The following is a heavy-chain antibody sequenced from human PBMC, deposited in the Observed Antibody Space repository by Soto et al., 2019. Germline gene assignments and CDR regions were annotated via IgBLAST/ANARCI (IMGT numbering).Heavy chain of an antibody. CDR1: GDSISTFY. CDR2: VSYTGST. Sequence: SETLSLTCTVSGDSISTFYWGWMRQSPGKELEWICDVSYTGSTNYNPSLERRVTISVDRSKTQFSLKLTSANAADTAVYYFARTPTVSNYADDSSDYFYFYDYWGQGTKVTVSS. J-gene: IGHJ4*02. CDR3: ARTPTVSNYADDSSDYFYFYDY. D-gene: IGHD3-22*01. V-gene: IGHV4-59*01.